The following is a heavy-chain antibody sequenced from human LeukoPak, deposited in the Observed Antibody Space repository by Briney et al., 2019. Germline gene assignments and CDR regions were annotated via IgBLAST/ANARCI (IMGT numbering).Heavy chain of an antibody. CDR1: GGSIRSSSNY. Sequence: SETLSLTCTVSGGSIRSSSNYWAWIRQPPGKGLEWIGSISYSTSTDYNQSLRSRVTMPVDTSTNPFSLEVGSVTATDTALYYCARRLIGDGSFDDWGQGTLVTVSS. J-gene: IGHJ4*02. CDR3: ARRLIGDGSFDD. CDR2: ISYSTST. D-gene: IGHD4-17*01. V-gene: IGHV4-39*01.